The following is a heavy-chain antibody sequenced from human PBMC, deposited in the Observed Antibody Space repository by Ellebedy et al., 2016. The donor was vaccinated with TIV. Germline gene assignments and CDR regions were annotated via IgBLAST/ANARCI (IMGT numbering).Heavy chain of an antibody. V-gene: IGHV1-18*01. J-gene: IGHJ6*02. CDR2: ITTYNGNT. CDR1: GGTFSSYA. CDR3: ATPLGHYYYYGMDV. Sequence: ASVKVSXXASGGTFSSYAISWVRQAPGQGLEWMGWITTYNGNTNYAQKFQGRVTVTEDTSTDTAYMELSSLRSEDTAVYYCATPLGHYYYYGMDVWGQGTTVTVSS.